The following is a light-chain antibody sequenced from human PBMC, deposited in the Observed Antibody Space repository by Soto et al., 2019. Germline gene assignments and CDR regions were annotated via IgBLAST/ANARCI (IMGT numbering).Light chain of an antibody. J-gene: IGKJ1*01. V-gene: IGKV3-20*01. CDR1: QSVSNSY. CDR2: GVS. CDR3: QQYGNSRT. Sequence: EIVLTQSPGTLSLSPGKRATLSCRASQSVSNSYLAWYQQKPGQAPRLFIYGVSSRATGIPDRFSGSGSGTDFTLTISRLEPEDFAVYYCQQYGNSRTFGQGTKVELK.